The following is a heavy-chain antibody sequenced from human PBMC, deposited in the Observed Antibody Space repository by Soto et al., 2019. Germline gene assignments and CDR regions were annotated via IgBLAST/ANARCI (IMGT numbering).Heavy chain of an antibody. J-gene: IGHJ4*02. CDR3: AKAKNDYNWDNRPPFDY. V-gene: IGHV3-23*01. D-gene: IGHD1-20*01. Sequence: EVQLLESGGGVVQPGGSLRLSCEASGCTLRNYAMTWIRQAPGKGLDWVSLISANDVGTYYAESVKTRFTISTDQSRNTVYLQMDSLRADDTAIYYCAKAKNDYNWDNRPPFDYWGQGTLVTVSS. CDR2: ISANDVGT. CDR1: GCTLRNYA.